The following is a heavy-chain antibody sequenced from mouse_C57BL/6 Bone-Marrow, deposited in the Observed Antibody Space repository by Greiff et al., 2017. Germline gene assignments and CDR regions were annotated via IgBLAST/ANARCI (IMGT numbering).Heavy chain of an antibody. CDR3: ARRGYLLDY. Sequence: EVHLVESGGDLVKPGGSLKLSCAASGFTFSSYGMSWVRQTPDKRLEWVATISSGGSYTYYPDSVKGRFTISRDNAKNTLYLQMSSRKSEDTAMYYCARRGYLLDYWGQGTTLTVSS. CDR1: GFTFSSYG. V-gene: IGHV5-6*01. D-gene: IGHD5-1*01. CDR2: ISSGGSYT. J-gene: IGHJ2*01.